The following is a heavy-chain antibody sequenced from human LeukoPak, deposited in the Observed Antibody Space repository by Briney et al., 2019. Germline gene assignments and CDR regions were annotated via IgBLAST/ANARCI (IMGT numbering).Heavy chain of an antibody. D-gene: IGHD3-22*01. CDR1: GASFNSDDQY. CDR2: IHPSGML. V-gene: IGHV4-31*03. J-gene: IGHJ4*02. Sequence: PSETLSLTCTVSGASFNSDDQYWNWIRQSPGKVLEWIGSIHPSGMLYNNPSLESRVTMSRDTSKNQFSLNLNSVTAADTAVYFCSRGLDSRKLGHWGQGILVTVSS. CDR3: SRGLDSRKLGH.